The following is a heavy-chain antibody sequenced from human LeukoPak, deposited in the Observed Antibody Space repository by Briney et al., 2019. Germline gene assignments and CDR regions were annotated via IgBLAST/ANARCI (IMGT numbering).Heavy chain of an antibody. V-gene: IGHV4-59*01. J-gene: IGHJ4*02. D-gene: IGHD6-19*01. CDR2: IYYSGNT. CDR1: GGSISSYY. Sequence: PSETLSLTCTVSGGSISSYYWSWIRQPPAKGLEWIGYIYYSGNTNHNPSLKSRVTISIDTSKNQFSLKLSYVTAADTAVYYCARVGSGSFDYWGQGTLVTVSS. CDR3: ARVGSGSFDY.